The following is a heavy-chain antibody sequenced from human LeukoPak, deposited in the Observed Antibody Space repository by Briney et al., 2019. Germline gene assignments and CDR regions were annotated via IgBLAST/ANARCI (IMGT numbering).Heavy chain of an antibody. CDR2: ISSSGSTI. CDR3: AELGITMIGGV. CDR1: GFTFSSFG. Sequence: GGTLRLSCAASGFTFSSFGMSWVRQAPGKGLEWVSYISSSGSTIYYADSVKGRFTISRDNAKNSLYLQMNSLRAEDTAVYYCAELGITMIGGVWGKGTTVTISS. D-gene: IGHD3-10*02. V-gene: IGHV3-48*04. J-gene: IGHJ6*04.